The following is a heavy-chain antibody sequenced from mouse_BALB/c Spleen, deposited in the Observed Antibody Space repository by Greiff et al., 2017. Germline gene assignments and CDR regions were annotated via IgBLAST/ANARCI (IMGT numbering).Heavy chain of an antibody. CDR2: IDPENGNT. J-gene: IGHJ3*01. CDR3: ARASSGYAWFAY. CDR1: GFNIKDYY. V-gene: IGHV14-1*02. D-gene: IGHD3-1*01. Sequence: EVQLQESGAELVRPGALVKLSCKASGFNIKDYYMHWVKQRPEQGLEWIGWIDPENGNTIYDPKFQGKASKTADTSSNTAYLQLSSLTSEDTAVYYCARASSGYAWFAYWGQGTLVTVSA.